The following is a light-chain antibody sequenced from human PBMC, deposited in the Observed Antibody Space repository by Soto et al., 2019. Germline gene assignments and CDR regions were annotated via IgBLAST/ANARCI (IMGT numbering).Light chain of an antibody. V-gene: IGLV1-44*01. CDR3: AAWDDSLNGRI. Sequence: QSALTQPPSASGTPGQRVTISCSGSSSNIGSNTVNWYQHLPGTAPKLLMYSYNQRPSGVPDRFSGSRSGTSASLAISGLQSEDEADYYCAAWDDSLNGRIFGGGTKVTVL. J-gene: IGLJ2*01. CDR1: SSNIGSNT. CDR2: SYN.